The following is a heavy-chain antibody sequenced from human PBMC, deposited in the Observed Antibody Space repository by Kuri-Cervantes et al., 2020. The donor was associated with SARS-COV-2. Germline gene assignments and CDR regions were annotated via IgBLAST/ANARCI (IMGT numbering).Heavy chain of an antibody. CDR1: GGTFGNDA. D-gene: IGHD6-19*01. CDR2: VVHLSGTP. Sequence: SVKVSCKASGGTFGNDAINWVRQAPGQGLEWMGGVVHLSGTPHYAQKFQGRVTITADDPTTIVYMEVSGLRPDDTAVYYCARGTQWLGPEYFRDWGQGTRVTVSS. J-gene: IGHJ1*01. V-gene: IGHV1-69*13. CDR3: ARGTQWLGPEYFRD.